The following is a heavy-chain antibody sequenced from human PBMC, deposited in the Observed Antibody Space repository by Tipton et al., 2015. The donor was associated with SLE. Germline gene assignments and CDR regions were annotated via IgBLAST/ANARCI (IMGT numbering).Heavy chain of an antibody. CDR2: MNPTSGNS. CDR3: ARGRADRGPSYSWYFDL. D-gene: IGHD1-14*01. Sequence: QLVQSGAEVKKPGASAKVSCKASGYSFTNYDVIWVRQATGHGLEWMGWMNPTSGNSASAQKFQGRVTMTRNTSASTAFLDMSRLTPDDTAVYYCARGRADRGPSYSWYFDLWGRGTHVIVS. CDR1: GYSFTNYD. V-gene: IGHV1-8*02. J-gene: IGHJ2*01.